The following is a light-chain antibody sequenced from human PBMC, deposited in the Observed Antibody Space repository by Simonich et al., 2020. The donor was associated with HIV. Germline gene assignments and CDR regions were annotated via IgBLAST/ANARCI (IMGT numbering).Light chain of an antibody. Sequence: DIQMTQSPSTLSASVGDRVTITCRASQRISSWLSWYQQKPGKAPKILIYKASSLESGVPSRVSGSGFGTEFTLTISSLQPDDFATYYCQQYNSYSWTFGQGTKVEIK. J-gene: IGKJ1*01. CDR3: QQYNSYSWT. V-gene: IGKV1-5*03. CDR1: QRISSW. CDR2: KAS.